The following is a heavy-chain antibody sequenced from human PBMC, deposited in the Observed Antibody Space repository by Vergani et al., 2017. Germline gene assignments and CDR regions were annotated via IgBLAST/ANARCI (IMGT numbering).Heavy chain of an antibody. V-gene: IGHV3-74*03. CDR2: IKSDGSIT. CDR3: ARARCIETCYMSNWLDS. Sequence: EVQLLESGGNLIQPGGSLRLSCTASGFIFSSHGMHWVRQAPGKGLLWVSRIKSDGSITAYADSVKGRFTISRDNAQNTLYLQMNSLRVEDTGVYYCARARCIETCYMSNWLDSWGQGTLVTVSS. J-gene: IGHJ5*01. D-gene: IGHD3-9*01. CDR1: GFIFSSHG.